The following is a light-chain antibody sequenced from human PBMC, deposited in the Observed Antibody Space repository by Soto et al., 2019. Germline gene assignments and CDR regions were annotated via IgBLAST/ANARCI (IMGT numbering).Light chain of an antibody. CDR1: SSNIGSNT. V-gene: IGLV1-44*01. CDR3: AAWDDSRNGWV. J-gene: IGLJ3*02. Sequence: QSVLTQPPSASGTPGQRVTISFSGSSSNIGSNTVNWYQQFPGTAPKLLIYSKNQRPSGVPDRFSGSNSGASASLAISGLPSEDEAYYYCAAWDDSRNGWVFGEGTKLTVL. CDR2: SKN.